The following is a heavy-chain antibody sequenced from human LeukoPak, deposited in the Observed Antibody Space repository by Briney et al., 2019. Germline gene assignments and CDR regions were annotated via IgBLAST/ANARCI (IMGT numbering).Heavy chain of an antibody. Sequence: GGPLRLSCAACGFTFSNAWVSWVRQAPGKGVEWVGRIRSKTDGGSIEYGAPVKGRFTISRDDSKNTLDLQMNSLTTEDTAVYYCTTGRVLWGQGTLVTVSS. CDR3: TTGRVL. CDR1: GFTFSNAW. V-gene: IGHV3-15*01. CDR2: IRSKTDGGSI. J-gene: IGHJ4*02.